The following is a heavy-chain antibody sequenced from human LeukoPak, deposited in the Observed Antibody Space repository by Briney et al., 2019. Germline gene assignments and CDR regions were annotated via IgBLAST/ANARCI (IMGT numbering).Heavy chain of an antibody. CDR3: AKEYTPSSPLGELDS. D-gene: IGHD6-6*01. J-gene: IGHJ4*02. CDR2: IRHDEANS. CDR1: GFNLNSYA. Sequence: GGSLRLSCAVSGFNLNSYAMHWVRQAPGKGLEWVAVIRHDEANSFYADSVQGRFTISRDTSKKLLYLQMDSLRVEDTAVYYCAKEYTPSSPLGELDSWGQGTLVTVSS. V-gene: IGHV3-30*02.